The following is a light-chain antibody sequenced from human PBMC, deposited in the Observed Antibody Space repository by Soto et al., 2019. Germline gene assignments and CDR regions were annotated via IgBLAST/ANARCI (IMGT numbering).Light chain of an antibody. CDR2: DVN. V-gene: IGLV2-14*03. CDR3: CAYSTSGTHV. J-gene: IGLJ1*01. Sequence: QSALTQPASVSGSPGQSITFFCTGTSSDVGSYDYVSWHQQHPGKAPKLIIYDVNNRPSGVPSRFSGSKSGNTASLIISGLQTEDEADYYCCAYSTSGTHVFGTGTKSPS. CDR1: SSDVGSYDY.